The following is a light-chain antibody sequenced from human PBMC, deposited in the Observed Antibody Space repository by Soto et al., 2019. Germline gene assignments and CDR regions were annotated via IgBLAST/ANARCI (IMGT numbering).Light chain of an antibody. J-gene: IGKJ4*01. V-gene: IGKV3-15*01. CDR3: QQYYQWPLT. Sequence: EIVMTQSPATLSVSPGERATLSCRASQSVSSSLAWYQQKPGQAPRLLVHGAFTRATGIPARFSGSGSGTEFTLTISSLQSEDFAVFYCQQYYQWPLTFGGGTKVEIK. CDR2: GAF. CDR1: QSVSSS.